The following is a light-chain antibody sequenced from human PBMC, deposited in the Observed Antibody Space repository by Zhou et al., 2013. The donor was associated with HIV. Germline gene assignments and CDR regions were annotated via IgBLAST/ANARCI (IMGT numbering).Light chain of an antibody. J-gene: IGKJ1*01. CDR1: QGISSA. CDR3: QQYNSYST. Sequence: AIQLTQSPSSLSASVGGRVSFTCRASQGISSALAWYQQKPGKAPNLLLYAASTLQSGVPSRFSGSGSGTEFTLTISSLQPDDFATYYCQQYNSYSTFG. V-gene: IGKV1-13*02. CDR2: AAS.